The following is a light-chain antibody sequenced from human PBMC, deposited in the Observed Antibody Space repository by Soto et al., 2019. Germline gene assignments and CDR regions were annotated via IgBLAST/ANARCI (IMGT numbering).Light chain of an antibody. CDR3: QQYGNSPRLT. CDR1: QSVSSNY. CDR2: GAS. Sequence: EIVLAQSPGTLSLSPGERATLSCRASQSVSSNYLAWYQQKPGQAPRLLIFGASNRATGIPARFSGSGSGTDFTLTISSLEPEDFAVYCCQQYGNSPRLTCGGGTKVEIK. J-gene: IGKJ4*01. V-gene: IGKV3-20*01.